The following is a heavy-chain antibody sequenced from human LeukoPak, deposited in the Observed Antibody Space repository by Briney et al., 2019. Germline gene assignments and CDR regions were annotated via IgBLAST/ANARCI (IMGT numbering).Heavy chain of an antibody. CDR1: GFTFSHAW. CDR3: IKSSGDWH. V-gene: IGHV3-15*01. Sequence: GGSLRLSGTTSGFTFSHAWMSWVRQAPGKGLEWVGRISTKTDGWTTDYAAPVKGRFTISRDDSKNTLYLQMNSLTTEDTAVYYCIKSSGDWHWGQGTLVTVSS. D-gene: IGHD2-21*02. J-gene: IGHJ4*02. CDR2: ISTKTDGWTT.